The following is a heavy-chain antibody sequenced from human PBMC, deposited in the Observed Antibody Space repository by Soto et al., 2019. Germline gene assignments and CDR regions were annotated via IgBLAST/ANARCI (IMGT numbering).Heavy chain of an antibody. Sequence: GGSLRLSCAASGFTFSSYAMHWVRQAPGKGLEWVAVISYDGSNKYYADSVKGRFTISRDNSKNTLYLQMNSLRAEDTAVYYCARERAPGNYANSWFDPWGQGTLVTVYS. CDR3: ARERAPGNYANSWFDP. J-gene: IGHJ5*02. D-gene: IGHD1-7*01. V-gene: IGHV3-30-3*01. CDR1: GFTFSSYA. CDR2: ISYDGSNK.